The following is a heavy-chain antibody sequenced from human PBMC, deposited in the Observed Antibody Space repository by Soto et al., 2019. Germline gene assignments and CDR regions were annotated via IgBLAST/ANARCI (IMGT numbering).Heavy chain of an antibody. CDR2: ISAGGGST. J-gene: IGHJ4*02. CDR3: AKSLRVSMDYFDY. V-gene: IGHV3-23*01. Sequence: GGSLRLSCAASGFTFSNYAMSWVRQAPGKGLEWVSAISAGGGSTYYADSVKGRFTISRDNSKNTLYLQMNSPRAEDTAVYYCAKSLRVSMDYFDYWGQGTLVTVS. CDR1: GFTFSNYA.